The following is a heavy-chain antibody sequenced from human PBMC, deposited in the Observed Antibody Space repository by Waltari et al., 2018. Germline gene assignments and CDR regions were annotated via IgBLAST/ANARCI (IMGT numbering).Heavy chain of an antibody. J-gene: IGHJ1*01. Sequence: QVQLVQSGAEVKKPGASVKVSCKASGYTFTGYYMPWVRQAPGQGLERMGWINPNRGGTNYAQKFQGRVTMTRDTSISTAYMELSRLRSDDTAVYYCAREYSSGWYEYFQHWGQGTLVTVSS. CDR3: AREYSSGWYEYFQH. CDR2: INPNRGGT. V-gene: IGHV1-2*02. D-gene: IGHD6-19*01. CDR1: GYTFTGYY.